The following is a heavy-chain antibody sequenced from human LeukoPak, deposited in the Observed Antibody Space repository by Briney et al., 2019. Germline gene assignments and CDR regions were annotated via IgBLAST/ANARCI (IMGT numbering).Heavy chain of an antibody. CDR3: ARGYSSGWYVGWFDP. D-gene: IGHD6-19*01. CDR1: GGSISSYY. CDR2: IYYSGST. V-gene: IGHV4-59*01. J-gene: IGHJ5*02. Sequence: PSETLSLTCTVSGGSISSYYWSWIRQPPGKGLEWIGYIYYSGSTNYNPSLKSRVTISVDTSKNQFSLKLSSVTAADTAVYYCARGYSSGWYVGWFDPWGQGTLVTVSS.